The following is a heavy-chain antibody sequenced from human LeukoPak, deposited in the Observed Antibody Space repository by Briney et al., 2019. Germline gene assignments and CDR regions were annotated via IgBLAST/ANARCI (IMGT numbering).Heavy chain of an antibody. D-gene: IGHD3-22*01. CDR2: ISAYNGNT. V-gene: IGHV1-18*01. Sequence: ASVKVSCKASGYTFTSYGISWVRQAPGQGLEWMGWISAYNGNTNYAQKLQGRVTMTTDTSTSTAYMELRSLRSDDTAVYYCALSSGYYYQYYFDYWGQGTLVTVSS. J-gene: IGHJ4*02. CDR3: ALSSGYYYQYYFDY. CDR1: GYTFTSYG.